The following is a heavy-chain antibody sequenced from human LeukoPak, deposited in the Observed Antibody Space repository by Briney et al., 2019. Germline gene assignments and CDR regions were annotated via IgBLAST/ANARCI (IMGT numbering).Heavy chain of an antibody. V-gene: IGHV4-34*01. Sequence: PSETLSLTCAVYGGSFSGYYWSWIRQPPGKGLEWIGEINHSGSINYNPSLKSRVTISVDTSKNQFSLKLSSVTAADTAVYYCARHRVAARFNWFDPWGQGTLVTVSS. CDR3: ARHRVAARFNWFDP. J-gene: IGHJ5*02. D-gene: IGHD6-6*01. CDR1: GGSFSGYY. CDR2: INHSGSI.